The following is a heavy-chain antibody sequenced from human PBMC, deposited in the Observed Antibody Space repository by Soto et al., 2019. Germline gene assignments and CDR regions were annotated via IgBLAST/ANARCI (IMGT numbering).Heavy chain of an antibody. CDR1: GYTFTSYD. V-gene: IGHV1-8*01. CDR2: MNPNSGNT. Sequence: QVQLVQSGAEVKKPGASVKVSCKASGYTFTSYDINWVRQATGQGLEWMGWMNPNSGNTGYAQKFQGRVTMTRHPSLSTAYMVLSSLRSEDSAVYYCASDPTSYGMDGWGQGNTVPVSS. J-gene: IGHJ6*02. CDR3: ASDPTSYGMDG.